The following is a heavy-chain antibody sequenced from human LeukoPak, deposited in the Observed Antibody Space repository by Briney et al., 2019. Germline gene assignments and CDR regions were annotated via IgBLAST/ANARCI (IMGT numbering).Heavy chain of an antibody. CDR1: GGSISSGGYY. CDR3: ARAAYDSGSYIVNHDY. CDR2: IYYSGST. V-gene: IGHV4-31*03. Sequence: SETLSLTCTVSGGSISSGGYYWSWIRQHPGKGLEWIGYIYYSGSTYYNPSLKSRVTISVDTSKNQFSLKLSSVTAADTAVYYCARAAYDSGSYIVNHDYWGRGTLVTVSS. J-gene: IGHJ4*02. D-gene: IGHD3-22*01.